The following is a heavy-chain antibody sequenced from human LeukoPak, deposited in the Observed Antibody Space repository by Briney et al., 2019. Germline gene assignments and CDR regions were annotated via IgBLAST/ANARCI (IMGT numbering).Heavy chain of an antibody. CDR2: IGTDGDT. V-gene: IGHV3-13*01. Sequence: GGSLRLSCAASGFTFSSYDMHWVRQPTGKGLEWVSAIGTDGDTYYSGSVKGRFTISRDNAKNSLFLQMNSLRAEDTAVYYCTREQDREASATVVGDYWGQGTLVTVSS. CDR1: GFTFSSYD. CDR3: TREQDREASATVVGDY. J-gene: IGHJ4*02. D-gene: IGHD4-23*01.